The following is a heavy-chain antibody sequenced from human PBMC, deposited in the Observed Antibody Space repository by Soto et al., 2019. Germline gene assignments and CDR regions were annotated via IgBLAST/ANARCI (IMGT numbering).Heavy chain of an antibody. D-gene: IGHD5-12*01. J-gene: IGHJ5*02. V-gene: IGHV4-39*01. CDR3: ARHGLVATAPNWFDP. CDR1: GGSISSSSYY. CDR2: IYYSGST. Sequence: SETLSLTCTVSGGSISSSSYYWGWIRQPPGKGLEWIGSIYYSGSTYYNPSLKSRVTISVDTSKNQFSLKLSSVTAADTAVYYCARHGLVATAPNWFDPWGQGTLVTVSS.